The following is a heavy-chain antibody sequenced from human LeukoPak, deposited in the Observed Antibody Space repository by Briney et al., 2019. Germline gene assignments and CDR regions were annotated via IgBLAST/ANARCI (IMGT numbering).Heavy chain of an antibody. D-gene: IGHD5-18*01. Sequence: GRSLRLSCAASGFTFSSYGMHWVRQAPGKGLEWVAVIWFDGSNKYSADSVKGRLTISRDNSKNTLYLQMNSLRAEDTAVYYCARNSYGYRGSYFDYWGQGTLVTVSS. CDR3: ARNSYGYRGSYFDY. V-gene: IGHV3-33*01. CDR2: IWFDGSNK. CDR1: GFTFSSYG. J-gene: IGHJ4*02.